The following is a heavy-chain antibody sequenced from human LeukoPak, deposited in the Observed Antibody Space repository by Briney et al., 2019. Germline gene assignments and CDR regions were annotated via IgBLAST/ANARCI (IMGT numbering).Heavy chain of an antibody. CDR1: GASISNSNW. CDR2: IYHTGIT. V-gene: IGHV4-4*02. D-gene: IGHD2-21*02. Sequence: SETLSLTCAVSGASISNSNWLSWVRQPPGEGLEWIAEIYHTGITNYNPSLKSRVTISVDTSRNSFSLELSSVTAADTAVYYCARVGYCGDDCYPFDYWGQGTLTTISS. CDR3: ARVGYCGDDCYPFDY. J-gene: IGHJ4*02.